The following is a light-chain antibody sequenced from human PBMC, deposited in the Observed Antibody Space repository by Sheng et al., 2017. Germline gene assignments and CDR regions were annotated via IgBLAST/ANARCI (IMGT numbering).Light chain of an antibody. J-gene: IGKJ1*01. Sequence: DIVMTQSPDSLAVSLGERATINCKSSQSVLYSSNNKNDLAWYQQKPGQPPKLLIYWASTRESGVPDRFSGSGSGTDFTLTISSLQAEDVAVYYCLQYYSTAWTFGQGTKV. CDR3: LQYYSTAWT. V-gene: IGKV4-1*01. CDR1: QSVLYSSNNKND. CDR2: WAS.